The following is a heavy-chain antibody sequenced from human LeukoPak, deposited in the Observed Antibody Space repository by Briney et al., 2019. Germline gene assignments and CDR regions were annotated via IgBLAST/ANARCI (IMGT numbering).Heavy chain of an antibody. CDR1: GGALNPSY. Sequence: KPSETPFPPRPAPGGALNPSYLGWIRPTPGEGLEWIGYILYSGTTTNYNPSLKSRVTISVDTSKNQFSLKLSSVTAADTAVYYCARVGDWNDLVYWGQGTLVTVSS. CDR3: ARVGDWNDLVY. CDR2: ILYSGTT. J-gene: IGHJ4*02. D-gene: IGHD1-1*01. V-gene: IGHV4-59*01.